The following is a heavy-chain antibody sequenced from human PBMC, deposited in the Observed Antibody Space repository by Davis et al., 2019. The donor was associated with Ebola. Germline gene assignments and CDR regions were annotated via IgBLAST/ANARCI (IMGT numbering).Heavy chain of an antibody. CDR2: IYYSGST. CDR1: GGSISSYY. Sequence: MPSETLSLTCTVSGGSISSYYWSWIRQPPGKGLEWIGYIYYSGSTNYNPSLKSRVTISVDTSKNQFSLKLSSVTAADTAVYYCARAQGDLLWWGGFDPWGQGTLVTVSS. D-gene: IGHD2-21*01. J-gene: IGHJ5*02. CDR3: ARAQGDLLWWGGFDP. V-gene: IGHV4-59*01.